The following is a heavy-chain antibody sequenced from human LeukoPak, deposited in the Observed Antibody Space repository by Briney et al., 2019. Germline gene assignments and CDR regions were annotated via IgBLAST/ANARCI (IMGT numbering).Heavy chain of an antibody. D-gene: IGHD2-2*02. J-gene: IGHJ4*02. V-gene: IGHV4-59*01. Sequence: PSETLSLTCSVSGGSISSYYWSWIRQTPGKGLEWIGYIYYSGSTNYNPSLKSRVTISVDTSKNQFSLKLSSVTAADTAVYYCARGIQLLLYSWDYWGQGTLVTVSS. CDR3: ARGIQLLLYSWDY. CDR2: IYYSGST. CDR1: GGSISSYY.